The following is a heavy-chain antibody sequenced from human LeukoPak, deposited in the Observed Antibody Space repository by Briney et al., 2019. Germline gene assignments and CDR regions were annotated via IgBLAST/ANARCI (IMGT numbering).Heavy chain of an antibody. CDR2: ISSSSSTI. CDR3: ARVGYIVVVPAAW. D-gene: IGHD2-2*01. Sequence: PGGSLRLSCAASGFSFSTYSMNWARQAPGKGLEWVSYISSSSSTIYYADSVKGRFTISRDNAKNSLYLQMNSLRAEDTAVYYCARVGYIVVVPAAWWGQGTLVTVSS. CDR1: GFSFSTYS. V-gene: IGHV3-48*04. J-gene: IGHJ4*02.